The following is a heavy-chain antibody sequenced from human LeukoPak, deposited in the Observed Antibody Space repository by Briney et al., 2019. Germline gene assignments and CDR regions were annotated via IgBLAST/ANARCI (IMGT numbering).Heavy chain of an antibody. D-gene: IGHD3-22*01. Sequence: SETLSLTCSVSGGSISSSSYYWGWIRQPPGKGLEWLGSINYSGNTYFSPSLKSRVTISVDTSKIQYSLKLSSVTAADTAVYYCARPSDSSGYYYFDYWGQGTLVTVSS. CDR1: GGSISSSSYY. V-gene: IGHV4-39*01. J-gene: IGHJ4*02. CDR3: ARPSDSSGYYYFDY. CDR2: INYSGNT.